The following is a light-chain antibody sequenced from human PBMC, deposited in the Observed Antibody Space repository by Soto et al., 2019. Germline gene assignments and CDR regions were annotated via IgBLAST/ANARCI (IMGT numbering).Light chain of an antibody. CDR2: GAS. CDR3: QQYGSSPGYT. CDR1: QSVSSSY. V-gene: IGKV3-20*01. Sequence: EIVLTQSPGTLSLSPGERATLSCRASQSVSSSYLAWYQQKPGQAPRLLIYGASGRATGIPDRCSGSGSGTDFTLTISRLEPEDFAVYYCQQYGSSPGYTFGQGTKLEIK. J-gene: IGKJ2*01.